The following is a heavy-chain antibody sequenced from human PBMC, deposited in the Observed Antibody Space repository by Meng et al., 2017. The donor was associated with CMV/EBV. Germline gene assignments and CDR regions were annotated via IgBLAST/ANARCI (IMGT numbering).Heavy chain of an antibody. CDR3: ARNAFGNDILSYFDY. CDR1: GYTFTSYG. Sequence: GESLKISCKASGYTFTSYGISWVRQAPGQGLEWMGWISAYNGNTNYAQKLQGRVTMTTDTSTSTAYMELRSLRSDDTAVYYCARNAFGNDILSYFDYWGQGTLVTVSS. V-gene: IGHV1-18*01. J-gene: IGHJ4*02. D-gene: IGHD3-9*01. CDR2: ISAYNGNT.